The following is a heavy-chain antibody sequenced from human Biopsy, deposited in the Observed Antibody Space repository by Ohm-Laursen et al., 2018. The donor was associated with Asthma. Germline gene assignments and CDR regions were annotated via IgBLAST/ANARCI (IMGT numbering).Heavy chain of an antibody. J-gene: IGHJ4*02. Sequence: SLRLSCAASGFTFRSYAMHWVRQAPGKGLEWVSYIRNSSSAIYYANSVKGRFTISRDNAKNSLYLQMNSLRAEDTAVYYCARISGHRGYWGQGTLVTVSS. CDR2: IRNSSSAI. V-gene: IGHV3-48*01. D-gene: IGHD5-12*01. CDR3: ARISGHRGY. CDR1: GFTFRSYA.